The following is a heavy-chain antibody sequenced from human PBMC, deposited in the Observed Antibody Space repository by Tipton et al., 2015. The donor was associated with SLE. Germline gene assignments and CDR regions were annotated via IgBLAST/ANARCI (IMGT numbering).Heavy chain of an antibody. Sequence: GLVKPSQTLSLTCAISGDSVSSNSAAWNWIRQSPSRGLEWLGRTYYRSKWYNDYAVSVKSRIIISPDTSKNQFSLKLSSVTAADTAVYYCAREGIYGDSARSYFDYWGQGTLVTVSS. J-gene: IGHJ4*02. D-gene: IGHD4-17*01. CDR3: AREGIYGDSARSYFDY. CDR1: GDSVSSNSAA. V-gene: IGHV6-1*01. CDR2: TYYRSKWYN.